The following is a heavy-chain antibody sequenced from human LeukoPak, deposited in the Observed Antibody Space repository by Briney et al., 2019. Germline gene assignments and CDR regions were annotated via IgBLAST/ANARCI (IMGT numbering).Heavy chain of an antibody. V-gene: IGHV1-46*01. CDR1: GYTFTSYY. CDR2: INPSGGST. CDR3: ARDGPRIAALGEDFDY. J-gene: IGHJ4*02. Sequence: ASVKVSCKASGYTFTSYYMHWVRQAPGQGLEWMGIINPSGGSTSYAQKFQGRVTMTRDTSTSTVYMELSSLRSEDTAVYYCARDGPRIAALGEDFDYWGQGTLVTVST. D-gene: IGHD6-6*01.